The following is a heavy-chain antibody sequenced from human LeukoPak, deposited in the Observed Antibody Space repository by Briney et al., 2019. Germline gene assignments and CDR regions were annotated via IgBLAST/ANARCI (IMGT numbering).Heavy chain of an antibody. CDR1: GDSISSYY. Sequence: SQTLSLTCTVSGDSISSYYWSWIRQPPGKGLEWIGYIYCSGSTNYNPSLKSRVTISVDTSKNQFSLKLSSVTAADTAVYYCARDVSGPVDSWGQGTLVTVSS. J-gene: IGHJ4*02. CDR3: ARDVSGPVDS. V-gene: IGHV4-59*01. D-gene: IGHD3-3*01. CDR2: IYCSGST.